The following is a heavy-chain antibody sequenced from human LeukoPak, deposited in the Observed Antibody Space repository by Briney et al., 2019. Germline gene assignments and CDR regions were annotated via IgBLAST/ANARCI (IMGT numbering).Heavy chain of an antibody. J-gene: IGHJ4*02. Sequence: SETLSLTCTVSGYSISSGYYWGWLRPPPGKGLGGIGIGRTYYNPSLKSQVTISVDPSKDQFSLKLSSVTAADTAVYYWARDVWFGEGGSGYFDYWGQGTLVTVSP. CDR3: ARDVWFGEGGSGYFDY. V-gene: IGHV4-38-2*02. CDR2: IGRT. CDR1: GYSISSGYY. D-gene: IGHD3-10*01.